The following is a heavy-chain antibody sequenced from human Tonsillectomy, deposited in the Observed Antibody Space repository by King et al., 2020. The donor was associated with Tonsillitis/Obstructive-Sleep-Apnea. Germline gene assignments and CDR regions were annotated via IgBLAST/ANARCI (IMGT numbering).Heavy chain of an antibody. Sequence: QLVQSGGGVVQPGRSLRLSCAASGFTFSGSGMHWVRQAPGKGLEWVAVISYDSINKYYADSVRGRFTISRDNSKNTLYLQMNGLRAEDTAVYYCAKELGGGWALDYWGQGTLVTVSS. CDR3: AKELGGGWALDY. D-gene: IGHD6-19*01. V-gene: IGHV3-30*18. CDR2: ISYDSINK. J-gene: IGHJ4*02. CDR1: GFTFSGSG.